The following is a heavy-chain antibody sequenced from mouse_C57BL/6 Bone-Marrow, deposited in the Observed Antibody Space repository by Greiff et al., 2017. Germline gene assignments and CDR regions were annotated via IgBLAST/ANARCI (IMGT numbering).Heavy chain of an antibody. CDR3: TREGVLYYSNYGAMDY. J-gene: IGHJ4*01. CDR2: IDPETGGT. D-gene: IGHD2-5*01. V-gene: IGHV1-15*01. CDR1: GYTFTDYE. Sequence: VQLQQSGAELVRPGASVTLSCKASGYTFTDYELHLVKQTPVPGLEWIGAIDPETGGTAYNHKFKGKAILTADKSSGTAYMELRSLTSEDSAVYYCTREGVLYYSNYGAMDYWGQGTSVTVSS.